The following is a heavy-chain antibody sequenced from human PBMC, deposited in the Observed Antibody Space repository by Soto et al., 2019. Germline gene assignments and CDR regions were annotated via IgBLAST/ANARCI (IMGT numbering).Heavy chain of an antibody. CDR3: ARYYYYYGMAV. CDR2: IYYSGST. CDR1: GGSISSGTYF. J-gene: IGHJ6*02. V-gene: IGHV4-39*01. Sequence: TVSGGSISSGTYFWGWIRQPPGKGLDWIGSIYYSGSTYYNPSLKSRVTISVDTSKNQFSLKLSSVTAADTAVYYCARYYYYYGMAVWGQGTTVTVSS.